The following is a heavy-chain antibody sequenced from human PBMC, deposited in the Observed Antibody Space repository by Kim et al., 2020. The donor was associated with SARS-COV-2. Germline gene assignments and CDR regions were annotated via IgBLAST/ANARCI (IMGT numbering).Heavy chain of an antibody. D-gene: IGHD3-16*01. Sequence: NPSLKSRVTISVDTSKNQFSLRLISVTAADTAVYYCARTERLGDPWYFDYWGQGTLVTVSS. CDR3: ARTERLGDPWYFDY. V-gene: IGHV4-59*01. J-gene: IGHJ4*02.